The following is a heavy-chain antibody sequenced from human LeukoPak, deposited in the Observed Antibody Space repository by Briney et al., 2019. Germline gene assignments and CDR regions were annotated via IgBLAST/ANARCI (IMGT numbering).Heavy chain of an antibody. CDR3: ARARAAPTTNYYYYMDV. V-gene: IGHV1-18*01. J-gene: IGHJ6*03. CDR1: GYTFNTYG. Sequence: ASVKVSCKASGYTFNTYGITWVRQAPGQGLEWMGWISGYNGKTKYAQNLQDRVTMTTDTSTTTAYMELSSLRSEDTAVYYCARARAAPTTNYYYYMDVWGKGTTVTVSS. D-gene: IGHD1-26*01. CDR2: ISGYNGKT.